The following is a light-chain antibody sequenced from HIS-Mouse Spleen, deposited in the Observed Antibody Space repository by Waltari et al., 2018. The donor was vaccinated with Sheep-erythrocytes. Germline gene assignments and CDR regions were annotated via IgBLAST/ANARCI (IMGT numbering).Light chain of an antibody. Sequence: QSALTQPRSVPGSPGQSVTISCTGTSSDVGGYNSVSWYQQPPCKAPKRMIYDVSKRPSGVPDRFSGSKSGNTASLTISGLQAEDEADYYCCSYAGSYNHVFATGTKVTVL. V-gene: IGLV2-11*01. CDR1: SSDVGGYNS. CDR3: CSYAGSYNHV. CDR2: DVS. J-gene: IGLJ1*01.